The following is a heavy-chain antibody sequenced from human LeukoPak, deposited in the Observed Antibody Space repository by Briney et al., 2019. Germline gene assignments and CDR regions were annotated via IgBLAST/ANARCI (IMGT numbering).Heavy chain of an antibody. J-gene: IGHJ4*02. CDR2: INSDVSST. CDR3: ATNWNYRFDY. Sequence: GGSLRLSCAASGFTFSSHWMHWVRQAPGKGLVWVSRINSDVSSTSYADSVKGRCTISRDNAKNTLYLQMNSLRVEDTAVYYCATNWNYRFDYWGQGTLVPVSS. D-gene: IGHD1-7*01. V-gene: IGHV3-74*01. CDR1: GFTFSSHW.